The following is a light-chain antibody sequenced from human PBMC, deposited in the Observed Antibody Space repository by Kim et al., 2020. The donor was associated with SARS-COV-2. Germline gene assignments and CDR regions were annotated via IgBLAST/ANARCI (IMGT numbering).Light chain of an antibody. CDR2: AAS. V-gene: IGKV1-39*01. J-gene: IGKJ4*01. CDR3: QQSHTAPVLT. CDR1: QSINTN. Sequence: DIQMTQSPSSLAASVGDRVTITCRASQSINTNLNWYQQKPGKAPKLLIYAASSLQSGVPSRFSGSGSGTDFTLTISSLQPEDFSTYFCQQSHTAPVLTFGGRTKVDIK.